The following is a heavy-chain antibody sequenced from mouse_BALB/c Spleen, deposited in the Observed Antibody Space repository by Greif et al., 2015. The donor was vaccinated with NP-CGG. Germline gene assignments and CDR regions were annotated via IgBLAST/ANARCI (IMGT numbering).Heavy chain of an antibody. J-gene: IGHJ4*01. CDR2: IWSGGST. CDR1: GFSLTSYG. V-gene: IGHV2-2*02. D-gene: IGHD2-14*01. Sequence: VKLQESGPGLVQPSQSLSITCTVSGFSLTSYGVHWVRQSPGKGLEWLGVIWSGGSTDYNAAFISRLSISKDNSKSXFFFKMNSLQANDSAIYYCAMSLYRCSAVGYWGQGTSVTVSA. CDR3: AMSLYRCSAVGY.